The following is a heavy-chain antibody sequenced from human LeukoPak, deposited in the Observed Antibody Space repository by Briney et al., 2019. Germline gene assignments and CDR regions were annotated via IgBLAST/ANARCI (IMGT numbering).Heavy chain of an antibody. Sequence: GGSLRLSCAASGFTFSRYAMSWVRQAPGKGLEWVSSISGSVGSTYYADSVKGRFTISRDNSKNTLYLQMNSLRAEDTAVYYCAKVPQADMGGWQPFDYWGQGTLVTVSS. J-gene: IGHJ4*02. D-gene: IGHD6-19*01. CDR3: AKVPQADMGGWQPFDY. CDR1: GFTFSRYA. CDR2: ISGSVGST. V-gene: IGHV3-23*01.